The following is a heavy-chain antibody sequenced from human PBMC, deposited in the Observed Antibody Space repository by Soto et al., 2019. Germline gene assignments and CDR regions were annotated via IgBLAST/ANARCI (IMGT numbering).Heavy chain of an antibody. CDR2: ISSSGSTI. V-gene: IGHV3-11*01. J-gene: IGHJ6*02. CDR1: GFTFSDYY. CDR3: ASPTVTPHYGMDV. Sequence: QVQLVESGGGLVKPGGSLRLSCAASGFTFSDYYMSWIRQAPGKGLEWVSYISSSGSTIYYADSVKGRFTISRDNAKTSLFLQMTSLRAEDTAVYYCASPTVTPHYGMDVWGQGTTVTVSS. D-gene: IGHD4-17*01.